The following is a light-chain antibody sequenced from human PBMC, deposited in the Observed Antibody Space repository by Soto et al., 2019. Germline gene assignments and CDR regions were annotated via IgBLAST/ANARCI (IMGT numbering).Light chain of an antibody. CDR1: SSDVGGYKY. CDR2: EVS. Sequence: QSVLTQPASVSGSPGQSITISCTGTSSDVGGYKYVSWYQQHPDKAPKLIIFEVSNRPSGVSNRFSGSKSGNTASLTISGLQAEDETDYYCFSYTSSGTYVFGTGTKLTVL. J-gene: IGLJ1*01. V-gene: IGLV2-14*01. CDR3: FSYTSSGTYV.